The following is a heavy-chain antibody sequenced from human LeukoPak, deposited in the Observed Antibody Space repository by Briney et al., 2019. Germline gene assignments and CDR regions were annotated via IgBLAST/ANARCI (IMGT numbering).Heavy chain of an antibody. CDR2: IYHRGNT. V-gene: IGHV4-31*03. D-gene: IGHD4-11*01. CDR3: ARESPRSTVTTRFDY. CDR1: GGSISSDGYY. J-gene: IGHJ4*02. Sequence: SQTLSLTCSVSGGSISSDGYYWSWIRQLPGKGLEWIGYIYHRGNTHYNPSLKSRITMSVDTSKSQFSLKLSSVTAADTAVYYCARESPRSTVTTRFDYWGQGSLVTVSS.